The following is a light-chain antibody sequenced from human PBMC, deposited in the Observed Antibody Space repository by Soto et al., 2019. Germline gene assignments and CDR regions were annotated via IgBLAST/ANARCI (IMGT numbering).Light chain of an antibody. Sequence: DIQMPKSPSSLSASVGASLPITGRASQSISSYLNWYQQKPGKANKLLIYAASSLQSGVPSRFSGSGSGTDFTLTISSLQPEEFATYYCKQSYSMPIAVGKGTRLAIK. V-gene: IGKV1-39*01. CDR3: KQSYSMPIA. J-gene: IGKJ5*01. CDR2: AAS. CDR1: QSISSY.